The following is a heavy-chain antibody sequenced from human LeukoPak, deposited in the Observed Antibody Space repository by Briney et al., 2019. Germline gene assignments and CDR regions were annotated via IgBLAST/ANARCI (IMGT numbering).Heavy chain of an antibody. CDR2: ISGSGGST. CDR3: AGGTMIVEGDI. Sequence: GGFLRLSCAASGFTFSSYAMSWVRQAPGKGLEWVSAISGSGGSTYYADSVKGWFTISRDNSKNTLYLQMNSLRAEDTAVYYCAGGTMIVEGDIWGQGTMVTVSS. CDR1: GFTFSSYA. V-gene: IGHV3-23*01. J-gene: IGHJ3*02. D-gene: IGHD3-22*01.